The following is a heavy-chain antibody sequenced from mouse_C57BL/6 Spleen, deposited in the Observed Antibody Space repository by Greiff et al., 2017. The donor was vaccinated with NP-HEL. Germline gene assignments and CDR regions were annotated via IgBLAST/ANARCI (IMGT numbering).Heavy chain of an antibody. CDR3: TGGYGSSYRAMDY. Sequence: EVKLEESGGGLVQPGGSMKLSCVASGFTFSNYWMNWVRQSPEKGLEWVAQIRLKSDNYATHYAESVKGRFTISRDDSKSSVYLQMNNLRAEDTGIYYCTGGYGSSYRAMDYWGQGTSVTVSS. V-gene: IGHV6-3*01. J-gene: IGHJ4*01. CDR2: IRLKSDNYAT. CDR1: GFTFSNYW. D-gene: IGHD1-1*01.